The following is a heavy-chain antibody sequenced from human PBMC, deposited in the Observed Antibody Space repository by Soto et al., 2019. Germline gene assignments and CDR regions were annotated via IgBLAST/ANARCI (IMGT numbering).Heavy chain of an antibody. CDR1: GGSISSYY. V-gene: IGHV4-59*01. CDR3: ARLPMPAATDDY. CDR2: IYYSGST. Sequence: ETLSLTCTVSGGSISSYYWSWIRQPPGKGLEWIGYIYYSGSTNYNPSLKSRVTISVDTSKNQFSLKLSSVTAADTAVYYCARLPMPAATDDYWGQGTLVTVSS. J-gene: IGHJ4*02. D-gene: IGHD2-15*01.